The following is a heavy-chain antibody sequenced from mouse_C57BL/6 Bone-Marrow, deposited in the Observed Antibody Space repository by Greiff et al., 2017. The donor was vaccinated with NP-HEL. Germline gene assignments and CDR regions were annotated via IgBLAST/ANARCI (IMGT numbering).Heavy chain of an antibody. V-gene: IGHV1-81*01. J-gene: IGHJ1*03. CDR3: ARNYGSRRWYFDV. Sequence: VKLQESGAELARPGASVKLSCKASGYTFTSYGISWVKQRTGQGLEWIGELYPRSGNTYYHETFKGAATLTADKSSRTAYMELRSLTSEDSAAYFCARNYGSRRWYFDVWGTGTTVTVSS. CDR1: GYTFTSYG. CDR2: LYPRSGNT. D-gene: IGHD1-1*01.